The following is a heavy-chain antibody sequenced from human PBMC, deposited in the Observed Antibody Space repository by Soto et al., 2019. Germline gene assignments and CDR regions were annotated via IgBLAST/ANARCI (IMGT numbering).Heavy chain of an antibody. V-gene: IGHV4-59*08. D-gene: IGHD4-17*01. CDR1: GGSISSYY. Sequence: QVQLQESGPGLVKPSETLSLTCTVSGGSISSYYWSWIRQPPGKGLEWIGYSYYSGSTNYNPSLKSRVTISVDTSKNQFSLKPSSVTAADTAVYYCARHETRHGDYDYWGQGTLVTVSS. CDR3: ARHETRHGDYDY. J-gene: IGHJ4*02. CDR2: SYYSGST.